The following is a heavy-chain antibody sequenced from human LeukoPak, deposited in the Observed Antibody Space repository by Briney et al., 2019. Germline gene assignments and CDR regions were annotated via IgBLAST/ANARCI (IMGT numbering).Heavy chain of an antibody. Sequence: GGSLRLSCAASGFTFRNHIISWIRQAPGKGLEWVANMRQDGSEKFYVDSVKGRFTISRDDARNSLYLQMDSLRAEDTALYYCAREGDAFDFWGQGTMVTVSS. J-gene: IGHJ3*01. CDR3: AREGDAFDF. V-gene: IGHV3-7*01. CDR1: GFTFRNHI. CDR2: MRQDGSEK.